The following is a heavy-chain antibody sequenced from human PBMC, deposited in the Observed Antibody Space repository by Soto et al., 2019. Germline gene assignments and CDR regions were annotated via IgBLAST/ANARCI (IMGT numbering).Heavy chain of an antibody. CDR2: IWYDGSNK. V-gene: IGHV3-33*01. D-gene: IGHD6-13*01. Sequence: PGGSLRLSCAASGFTFSGYGMHWVRQSPGKGLEWVAVIWYDGSNKYYADSVKGRFTISRDNSKNTLYLQMNSLRAEDTAVYYCARAPPPIAAAADYWGQGTLVTVSS. CDR3: ARAPPPIAAAADY. CDR1: GFTFSGYG. J-gene: IGHJ4*02.